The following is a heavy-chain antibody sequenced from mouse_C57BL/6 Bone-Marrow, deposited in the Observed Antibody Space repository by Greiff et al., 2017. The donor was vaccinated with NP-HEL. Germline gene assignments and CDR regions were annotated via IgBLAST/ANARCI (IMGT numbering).Heavy chain of an antibody. D-gene: IGHD2-2*01. V-gene: IGHV5-6*01. J-gene: IGHJ3*01. Sequence: EVQLVESGGDLVKPGGSLKLSCAASGFTFSSYGMSWVRQTPDKRLEWVATISSGGSYTYYPDSVKGRFTISRDNAKNTLYLQMSSLQSEDTAMYCCARRGVTTRFAYWGQGTLVTVSA. CDR3: ARRGVTTRFAY. CDR2: ISSGGSYT. CDR1: GFTFSSYG.